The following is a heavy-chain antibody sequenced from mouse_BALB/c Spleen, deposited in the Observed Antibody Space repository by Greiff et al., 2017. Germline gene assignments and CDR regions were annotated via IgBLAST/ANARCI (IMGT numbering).Heavy chain of an antibody. CDR3: ARVYGSSLSYYAMDY. D-gene: IGHD1-1*01. CDR1: GFTFSDYG. Sequence: EVQRVESGGGLVQPGGSRKLSCAASGFTFSDYGMAWVRQAPGKGPEWVAFISNLAYSIYYADTVTGRFTISRENAKNTLYLEMSSLRSEDTAMYYCARVYGSSLSYYAMDYWGQGTSVTVSS. CDR2: ISNLAYSI. V-gene: IGHV5-15*02. J-gene: IGHJ4*01.